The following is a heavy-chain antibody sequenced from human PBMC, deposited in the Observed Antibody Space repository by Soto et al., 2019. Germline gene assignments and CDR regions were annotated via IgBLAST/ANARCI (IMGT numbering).Heavy chain of an antibody. Sequence: QVQLVQSGAEVKKPGASVKVSCKASGYTFTSYGISWVRQAPGQGLEWMGWISTYNDNTNYAQKLQGRVTMTTDTATSTAYMELRSLRCEGTAVYYCARDIGNSWQFDYLGQGTLVTVSS. CDR2: ISTYNDNT. D-gene: IGHD6-13*01. J-gene: IGHJ4*02. CDR1: GYTFTSYG. CDR3: ARDIGNSWQFDY. V-gene: IGHV1-18*01.